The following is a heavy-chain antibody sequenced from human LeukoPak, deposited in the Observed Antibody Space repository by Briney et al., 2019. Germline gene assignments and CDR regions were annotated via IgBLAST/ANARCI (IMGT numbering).Heavy chain of an antibody. J-gene: IGHJ4*02. CDR2: IYHSGST. CDR3: ASSASIVLMVYATDY. CDR1: GYSISSGYY. Sequence: SETLSLTCAVSGYSISSGYYWGWIRQPPGKGLEGIGSIYHSGSTYYNPSLKSRVTISVDTSKNQFSLKLSSVTAADTAVYYCASSASIVLMVYATDYWGQGTLVTVSS. V-gene: IGHV4-38-2*01. D-gene: IGHD2-8*01.